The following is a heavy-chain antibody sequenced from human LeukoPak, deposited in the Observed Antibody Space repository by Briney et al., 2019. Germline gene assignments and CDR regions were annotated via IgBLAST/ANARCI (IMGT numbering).Heavy chain of an antibody. J-gene: IGHJ4*02. CDR3: ARDLLRARSRGRSYFDY. D-gene: IGHD3-10*01. CDR2: IYYSGST. CDR1: GGSISSSSYY. Sequence: SETLSLTCTVSGGSISSSSYYWGWIHQPPGKGLEWIGSIYYSGSTYYNPSLKSRVTISVDTSKNQFSLKLSSVTAADTAVYYCARDLLRARSRGRSYFDYWGQGTLVTVSS. V-gene: IGHV4-39*07.